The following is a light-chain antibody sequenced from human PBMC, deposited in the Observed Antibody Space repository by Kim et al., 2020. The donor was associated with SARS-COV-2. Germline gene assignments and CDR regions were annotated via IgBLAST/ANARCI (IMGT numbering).Light chain of an antibody. CDR3: QQLNSYPRT. CDR1: QGVSRS. CDR2: GAS. Sequence: GDRGTITCRASQGVSRSLAWYQQKPGKAPNLLIYGASILQSGVPSRFSGSGSGTDFTLTINSLQPEDCATYYCQQLNSYPRTFGQGTKLEI. J-gene: IGKJ2*01. V-gene: IGKV1-9*01.